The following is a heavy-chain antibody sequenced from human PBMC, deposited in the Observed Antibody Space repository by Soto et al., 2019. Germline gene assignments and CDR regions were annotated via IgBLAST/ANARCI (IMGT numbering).Heavy chain of an antibody. Sequence: SGPTLVNPTQTLTLTCTFSGFSLSTSGMCVSWIRQPPGKALEWLALIDWDDDKYYSTSLKTRLTISKDTSKNQVVLTMTNMDPVDTATYYCARILGEAAAGTLEYYYYGMDVWGQGTTVTVSS. CDR1: GFSLSTSGMC. CDR2: IDWDDDK. D-gene: IGHD6-13*01. CDR3: ARILGEAAAGTLEYYYYGMDV. J-gene: IGHJ6*02. V-gene: IGHV2-70*01.